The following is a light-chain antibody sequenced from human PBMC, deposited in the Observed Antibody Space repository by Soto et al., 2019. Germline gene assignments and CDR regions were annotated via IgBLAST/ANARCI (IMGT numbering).Light chain of an antibody. CDR1: QSVSTN. V-gene: IGKV3-15*01. J-gene: IGKJ2*01. CDR2: DAS. Sequence: EIVMTQSPATLSVSPGERATLSCRASQSVSTNLGWYQQRPGQAPRLLIYDASTRATGIPARFSGSGSGTEFTLTISSLQSEDFALYYCQQYDYWYTFGQGTKLEIK. CDR3: QQYDYWYT.